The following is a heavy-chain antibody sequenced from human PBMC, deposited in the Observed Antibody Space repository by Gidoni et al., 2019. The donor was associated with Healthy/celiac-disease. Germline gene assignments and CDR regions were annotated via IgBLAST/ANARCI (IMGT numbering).Heavy chain of an antibody. J-gene: IGHJ4*02. CDR1: GFTFSSYA. CDR3: AKDADGYSSGWYPN. V-gene: IGHV3-23*01. CDR2: ISGSGGST. D-gene: IGHD6-19*01. Sequence: EVQLLESGGGLVQPGGSLRLSCAASGFTFSSYAMSWVRPAPGKGRGGCSAISGSGGSTYYADSVKGRFTISRDNSKNTLYLQMNSLRAEDTAVYYCAKDADGYSSGWYPNWGQGTLVTVSS.